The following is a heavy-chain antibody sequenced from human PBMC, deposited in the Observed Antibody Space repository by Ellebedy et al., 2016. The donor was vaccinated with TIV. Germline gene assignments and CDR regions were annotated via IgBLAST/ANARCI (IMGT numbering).Heavy chain of an antibody. J-gene: IGHJ4*02. Sequence: GGSLRLSCAASGFTFSSYAMSWVRQAPGKGLEWVSGITSRSDKIYYADSVQGRFTISRDNSKSTLFLQMNSLRADDTAVYYCAREVGSTSWYYFHYWGQGMLVTVSS. CDR1: GFTFSSYA. V-gene: IGHV3-23*01. D-gene: IGHD6-13*01. CDR2: ITSRSDKI. CDR3: AREVGSTSWYYFHY.